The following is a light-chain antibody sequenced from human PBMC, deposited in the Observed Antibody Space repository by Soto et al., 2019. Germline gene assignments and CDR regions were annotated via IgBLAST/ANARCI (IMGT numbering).Light chain of an antibody. V-gene: IGLV2-14*01. CDR2: EVN. Sequence: QSVLTQPASVSGSPGQSVTISCTGPRSDIGDSNFISWYQHSPGKAPRLLIYEVNNRPSGVSRRFSGSKAGNTASLTISGLLDDDEADYFCASFRSGTNLVFGSGTKLTVL. J-gene: IGLJ1*01. CDR1: RSDIGDSNF. CDR3: ASFRSGTNLV.